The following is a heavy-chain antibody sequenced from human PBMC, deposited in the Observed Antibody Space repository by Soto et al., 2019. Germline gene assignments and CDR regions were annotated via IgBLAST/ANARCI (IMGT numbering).Heavy chain of an antibody. CDR1: GFTFSSYG. D-gene: IGHD2-15*01. V-gene: IGHV3-33*01. J-gene: IGHJ6*02. CDR2: IWYDGSNK. CDR3: ARDLGDCSGGSCYSMDYYYYYGMDV. Sequence: SLRLSCAASGFTFSSYGMHWVRQAPGKGLEWVAVIWYDGSNKYYADSVKGRFTISRDNSKNTLYLQMNSLRAEDTAVYYCARDLGDCSGGSCYSMDYYYYYGMDVWGQGTTVTVSS.